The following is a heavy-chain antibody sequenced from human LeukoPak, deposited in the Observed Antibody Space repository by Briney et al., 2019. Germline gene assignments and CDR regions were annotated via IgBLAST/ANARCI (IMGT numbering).Heavy chain of an antibody. V-gene: IGHV3-23*01. Sequence: GGSLRLSCAASGFTFSTYAMSWVRQAPGKGLEWVSAISGSDGSTYYADSVKGRFTISRDNSKNTLYLQMNSLRAEDTAVYYCAKGSPYSGSSFDSWGQGTLVTVSS. CDR3: AKGSPYSGSSFDS. D-gene: IGHD1-26*01. CDR2: ISGSDGST. J-gene: IGHJ4*02. CDR1: GFTFSTYA.